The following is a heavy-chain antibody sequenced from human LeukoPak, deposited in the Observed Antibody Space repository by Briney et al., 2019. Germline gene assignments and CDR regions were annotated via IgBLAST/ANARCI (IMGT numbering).Heavy chain of an antibody. CDR3: ARDGGSCYSCVWFDP. Sequence: ASVKVSCKASGYTFTGYYMHWVRQAPGQGLEWMGWINPNSGGTNYAQKFQGRVTMTRDTSISTAYTELSRLRSDDTAVYYCARDGGSCYSCVWFDPWGQGTLVTVSS. V-gene: IGHV1-2*02. CDR1: GYTFTGYY. J-gene: IGHJ5*02. CDR2: INPNSGGT. D-gene: IGHD2-15*01.